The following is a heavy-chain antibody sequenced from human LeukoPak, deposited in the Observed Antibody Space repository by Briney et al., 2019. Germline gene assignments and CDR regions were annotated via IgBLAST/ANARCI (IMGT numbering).Heavy chain of an antibody. Sequence: PGGSLRLSCAASGFTFSSHDMNWVRQAPGKGLVWVSRINGDETSTAYADSVKGRFTISRDNAKNTLYLQMNSLRADDTAVYYCVRARTMVPNLFDYWGQGTLVTVSS. D-gene: IGHD4/OR15-4a*01. CDR1: GFTFSSHD. CDR2: INGDETST. V-gene: IGHV3-74*01. J-gene: IGHJ4*02. CDR3: VRARTMVPNLFDY.